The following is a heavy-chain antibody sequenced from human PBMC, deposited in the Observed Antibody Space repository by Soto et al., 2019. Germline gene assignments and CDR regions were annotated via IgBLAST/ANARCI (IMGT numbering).Heavy chain of an antibody. CDR1: GFTFSDYY. CDR3: ATSSPANWHDVGAFDL. D-gene: IGHD1-20*01. Sequence: QVQLVESGGGLVKPGGSLRLSCAASGFTFSDYYMSWIRQAPGKGLEWVSYISSSGSTIYYADSVKGRFTISRDNSKNSLYLQMNRLRAEDTAVYYCATSSPANWHDVGAFDLCGQGTMVTVSS. CDR2: ISSSGSTI. V-gene: IGHV3-11*01. J-gene: IGHJ3*01.